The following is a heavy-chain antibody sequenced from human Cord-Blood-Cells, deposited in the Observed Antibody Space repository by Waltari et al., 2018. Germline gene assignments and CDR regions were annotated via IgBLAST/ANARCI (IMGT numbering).Heavy chain of an antibody. Sequence: QVQLVESGGGVVQPGGSLRLSCAASGFTFSSYGMHWVRQAPGKGLEWVAFIRYDGSNKYYADSVKGRFTSSRDNSKNTLYLQMNSRGAEDTAVYYCAKDQVGGIAARDDAFDIWGQGTMVTVSS. CDR2: IRYDGSNK. J-gene: IGHJ3*02. CDR3: AKDQVGGIAARDDAFDI. CDR1: GFTFSSYG. D-gene: IGHD6-6*01. V-gene: IGHV3-30*02.